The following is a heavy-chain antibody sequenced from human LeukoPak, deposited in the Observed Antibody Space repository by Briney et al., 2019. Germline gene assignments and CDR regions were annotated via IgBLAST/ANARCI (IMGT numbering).Heavy chain of an antibody. CDR2: ICGRGGST. D-gene: IGHD4-11*01. V-gene: IGHV3-23*01. Sequence: GGPLRLSCAASGFTFSSYAMSWVRQAPGKGLEWVSVICGRGGSTYYRYSVKGRFTISRDNSKNTLYLQMNSLTAGDTAVYYCAKDGTTTVTFDYWGQGTLVTVSS. CDR3: AKDGTTTVTFDY. CDR1: GFTFSSYA. J-gene: IGHJ4*02.